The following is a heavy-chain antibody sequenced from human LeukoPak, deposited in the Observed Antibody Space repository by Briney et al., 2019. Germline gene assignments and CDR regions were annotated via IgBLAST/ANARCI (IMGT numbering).Heavy chain of an antibody. D-gene: IGHD6-19*01. V-gene: IGHV3-48*04. CDR1: GFTFSSYS. CDR2: ISSSGSTI. CDR3: ARGKRQWLAAYYYYYMDV. Sequence: GGSLRLSCAASGFTFSSYSMNWVRQAPGKGLEWVSYISSSGSTIYYADSVKGRFTISRDNAKNSLYLQMNSLRAEDTAVYYCARGKRQWLAAYYYYYMDVWGKGTTVTVSS. J-gene: IGHJ6*03.